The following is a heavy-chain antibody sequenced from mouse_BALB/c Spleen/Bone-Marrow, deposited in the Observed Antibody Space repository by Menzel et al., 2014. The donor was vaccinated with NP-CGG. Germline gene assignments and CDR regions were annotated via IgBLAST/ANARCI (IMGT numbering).Heavy chain of an antibody. CDR2: ISGYYGDA. D-gene: IGHD2-14*01. Sequence: QVQLKESGAKLVRPGVSVKISCKGSGYTFTDHAIHWVKRSHAKSLEWIGVISGYYGDAIYNQKFEGKATMTVDKSSSTAYMELARLTSEDSAIYYCARSGKVRNAMDYWGQGTSVTVSS. CDR3: ARSGKVRNAMDY. V-gene: IGHV1S137*01. J-gene: IGHJ4*01. CDR1: GYTFTDHA.